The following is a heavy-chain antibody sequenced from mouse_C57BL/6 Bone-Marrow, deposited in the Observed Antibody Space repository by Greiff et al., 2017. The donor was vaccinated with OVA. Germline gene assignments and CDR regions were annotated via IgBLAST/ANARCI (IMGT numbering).Heavy chain of an antibody. J-gene: IGHJ3*01. D-gene: IGHD2-3*01. CDR2: ISSGSSTI. CDR1: GFTFSDYG. Sequence: EVQVVESGGGLVKPGGSLKLSCAASGFTFSDYGMHWVRQAPEKGLEWVAYISSGSSTIYYADTVKGRFTISRDNAKNTLFLQMTSLRSEDTAMYYCARNGDGYYVAYWGQGTLVTVSA. V-gene: IGHV5-17*01. CDR3: ARNGDGYYVAY.